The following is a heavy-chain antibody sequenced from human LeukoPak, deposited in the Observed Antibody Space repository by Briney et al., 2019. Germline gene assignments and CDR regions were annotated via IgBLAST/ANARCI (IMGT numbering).Heavy chain of an antibody. V-gene: IGHV3-48*03. CDR1: GFTFSSYD. CDR2: ISNSGRTK. D-gene: IGHD6-6*01. J-gene: IGHJ4*02. Sequence: PGGSLRLSCAASGFTFSSYDINWVRQAPGKGLEWVSYISNSGRTKYYADSVKGRFTISRDNAKNSLYLQMDSLSAEDKAVYYCARSRRSLEEFDYWGQGTLVTVSS. CDR3: ARSRRSLEEFDY.